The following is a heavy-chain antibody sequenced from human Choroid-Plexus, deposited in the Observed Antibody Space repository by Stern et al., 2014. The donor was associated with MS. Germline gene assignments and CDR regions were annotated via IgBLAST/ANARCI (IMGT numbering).Heavy chain of an antibody. J-gene: IGHJ5*02. CDR1: GFTFGSCA. CDR2: LSYDGSNK. CDR3: AKDRQYLTYFFDH. D-gene: IGHD2/OR15-2a*01. V-gene: IGHV3-30*18. Sequence: QVQLVQSGGGVVQPGRPLRLSCVASGFTFGSCAMHWVRQAPGKGLEWVACLSYDGSNKYYADSVKGRFTISRDNSQNTLYMQMSSLRPEDTAVYYCAKDRQYLTYFFDHWGQGSLVTVSS.